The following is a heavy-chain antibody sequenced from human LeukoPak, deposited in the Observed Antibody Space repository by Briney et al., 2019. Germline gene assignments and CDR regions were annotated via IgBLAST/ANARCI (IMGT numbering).Heavy chain of an antibody. CDR2: ISYDGSNK. CDR3: AKDGLRYYYDSSGFYPGDC. V-gene: IGHV3-30*18. D-gene: IGHD3-22*01. J-gene: IGHJ4*02. CDR1: GFTFGSYG. Sequence: GGSLRLSCAASGFTFGSYGMHWVRQAPGKGLEWVAVISYDGSNKYYADSVKGRFTISRDKSKNTLYLQMNSLRVEDTAVYYCAKDGLRYYYDSSGFYPGDCWGQGTLVTVSS.